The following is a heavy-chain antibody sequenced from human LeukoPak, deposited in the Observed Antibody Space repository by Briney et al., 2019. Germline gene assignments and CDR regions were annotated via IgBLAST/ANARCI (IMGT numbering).Heavy chain of an antibody. CDR1: GYTFTGYY. CDR3: ARLAVAGHFDH. J-gene: IGHJ4*02. Sequence: GASVKVSCKASGYTFTGYYMHWVRQAPGQGLEWMGWISGYNGDTNYAQKLQGRVTMTTDTSTSTVYMELRSLRSDDTAVYFCARLAVAGHFDHWGQGTLVTVSS. CDR2: ISGYNGDT. V-gene: IGHV1-18*04. D-gene: IGHD6-19*01.